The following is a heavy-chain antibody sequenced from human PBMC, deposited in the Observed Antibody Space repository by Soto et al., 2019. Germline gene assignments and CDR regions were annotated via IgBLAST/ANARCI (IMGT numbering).Heavy chain of an antibody. D-gene: IGHD2-21*02. CDR3: ARAGYCGPGCYYYFDY. J-gene: IGHJ4*02. CDR1: GFTFGGYW. Sequence: LRLSCAVSGFTFGGYWMNWVRLIPGKGLEWVAYIKPDGSATYYVDSVKGRFTISRDNAKNSLYLQMNSLRVEDTSVYYCARAGYCGPGCYYYFDYWGQGTLVTV. CDR2: IKPDGSAT. V-gene: IGHV3-7*01.